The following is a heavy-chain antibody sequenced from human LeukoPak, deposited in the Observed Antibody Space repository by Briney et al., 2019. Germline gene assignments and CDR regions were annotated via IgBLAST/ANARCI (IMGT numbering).Heavy chain of an antibody. CDR3: AKHLRATNTYIFFGLDV. D-gene: IGHD1-26*01. CDR1: GFTFKDYG. Sequence: GGSLRLSCAATGFTFKDYGMHWVRHPPGKVLGWVSGINWEGGGTHYADSVKGRFTISRDNAKNSLYLQMTSLRPEGTALYYCAKHLRATNTYIFFGLDVWGQGTTVTVSS. V-gene: IGHV3-9*01. CDR2: INWEGGGT. J-gene: IGHJ6*02.